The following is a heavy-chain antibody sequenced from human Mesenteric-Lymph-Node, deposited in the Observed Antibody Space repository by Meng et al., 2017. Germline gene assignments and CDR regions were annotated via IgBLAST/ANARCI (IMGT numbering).Heavy chain of an antibody. CDR1: GFTFSSYS. D-gene: IGHD6-19*01. CDR2: ISSSSSYI. J-gene: IGHJ4*02. CDR3: TRGGGWSDY. Sequence: GESLKISCAASGFTFSSYSMNWVRQAPGKGLEWVSSISSSSSYIYYADSVKGRFTISRDNAKNSLYLQMNSLRAEDTAVYYCTRGGGWSDYWGQGTLVTVSS. V-gene: IGHV3-21*01.